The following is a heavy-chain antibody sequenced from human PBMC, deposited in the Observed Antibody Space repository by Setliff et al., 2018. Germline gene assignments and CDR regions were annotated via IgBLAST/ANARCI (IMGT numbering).Heavy chain of an antibody. J-gene: IGHJ6*03. Sequence: KTSETLSPTCTGSGGSISSYYWSWIRQPAGKGLEWIGHTYIGGSANYNTSLKSRVTMSIDTSKNQFSLKLNSVTAADMAVYYCAREQWLDPPGYYYMDVWAKGTTVTVSS. CDR3: AREQWLDPPGYYYMDV. CDR1: GGSISSYY. CDR2: TYIGGSA. V-gene: IGHV4-4*07. D-gene: IGHD6-19*01.